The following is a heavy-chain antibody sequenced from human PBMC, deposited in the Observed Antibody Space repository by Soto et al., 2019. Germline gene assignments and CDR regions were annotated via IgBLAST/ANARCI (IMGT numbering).Heavy chain of an antibody. CDR1: GFTFSSYS. J-gene: IGHJ5*02. Sequence: EVQLVESGGGLVKPGGSLRLSCAASGFTFSSYSMNWVRQAPGKGLEWVSSISSSSSYIYYADSVKGQFTISRDNAKNSLYLQMNSLRAEDTAVYYCARDPGYCSGGSCYPSGWFDPWGQGTLVTVSS. D-gene: IGHD2-15*01. V-gene: IGHV3-21*01. CDR3: ARDPGYCSGGSCYPSGWFDP. CDR2: ISSSSSYI.